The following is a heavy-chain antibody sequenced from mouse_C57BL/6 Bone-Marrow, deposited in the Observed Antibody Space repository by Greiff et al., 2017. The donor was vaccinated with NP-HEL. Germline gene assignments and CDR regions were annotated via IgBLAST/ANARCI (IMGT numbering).Heavy chain of an antibody. CDR3: AREGYDAMDY. CDR1: GYTFTDYY. Sequence: VQLVESGAELVRPGASVKLSCKASGYTFTDYYINWVKQRPGQGLEWIARIYPGSGNTYYNEKFKGKATLTAEKSSSTAYMQLSSLTSEDSAVYFCAREGYDAMDYWGQGTSVTVSS. CDR2: IYPGSGNT. V-gene: IGHV1-76*01. J-gene: IGHJ4*01.